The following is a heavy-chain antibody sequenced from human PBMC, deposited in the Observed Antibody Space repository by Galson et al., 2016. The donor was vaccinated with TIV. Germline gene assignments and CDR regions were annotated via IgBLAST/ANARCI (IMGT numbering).Heavy chain of an antibody. Sequence: SLRLSCAGSGITVSDHYISWVRQAPGKGLEWVSTIYSGGDTFYADSVKGRCTISRDTSRNTLHLQMSRLRTEDTAVYYCARDRYYDASGYYYYYYGLDVWGQGTTVIVSS. J-gene: IGHJ6*02. CDR3: ARDRYYDASGYYYYYYGLDV. V-gene: IGHV3-66*02. CDR2: IYSGGDT. D-gene: IGHD3-22*01. CDR1: GITVSDHY.